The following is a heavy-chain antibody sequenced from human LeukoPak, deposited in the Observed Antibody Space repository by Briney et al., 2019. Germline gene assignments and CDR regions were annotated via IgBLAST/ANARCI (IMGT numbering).Heavy chain of an antibody. J-gene: IGHJ4*02. CDR3: AKIDSSSPRRTFDY. V-gene: IGHV3-23*01. CDR2: ISGSDGST. Sequence: QPGGSLRLSCAASGFTFSSYAMSWVRQAPGKGLEWVSGISGSDGSTYYADSVKGRFTISRDNSKNTVYLQMNSLRAEDTAVYYCAKIDSSSPRRTFDYWGQGTLVTVSS. CDR1: GFTFSSYA. D-gene: IGHD6-13*01.